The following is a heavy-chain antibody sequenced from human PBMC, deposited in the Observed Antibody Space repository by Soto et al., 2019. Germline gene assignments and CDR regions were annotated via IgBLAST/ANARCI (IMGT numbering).Heavy chain of an antibody. CDR1: GGAIRNSIYY. CDR3: ARHRIAVAGPLDY. CDR2: IYYDDSV. J-gene: IGHJ4*02. Sequence: QLQLQESGPGLLEPSETLSLTCTVSGGAIRNSIYYWGWIRQPPGKGLEWIGTIYYDDSVAYSPSLKSRVTLSVDTSRNHFSVKINSVTAADTAVYFCARHRIAVAGPLDYWGQGTLVTVSS. D-gene: IGHD6-19*01. V-gene: IGHV4-39*01.